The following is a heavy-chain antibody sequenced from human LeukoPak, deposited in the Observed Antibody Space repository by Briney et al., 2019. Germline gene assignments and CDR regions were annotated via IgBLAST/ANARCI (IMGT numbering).Heavy chain of an antibody. V-gene: IGHV4-39*07. J-gene: IGHJ4*02. Sequence: SETLSLTCTVSGVSISSSNSYWGWIRQPPGKGLEWIGSIYYSGSTYYNPSLKSRVTISVDTSKNQFSLKLSSVTAADTAVYYCARGRYYFDYWGQGTLVTVSS. CDR3: ARGRYYFDY. CDR2: IYYSGST. CDR1: GVSISSSNSY.